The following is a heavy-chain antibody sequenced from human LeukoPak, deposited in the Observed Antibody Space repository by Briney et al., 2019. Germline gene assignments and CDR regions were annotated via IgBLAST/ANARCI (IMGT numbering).Heavy chain of an antibody. Sequence: GGSLRLSCAASGFTFSSYWMHWVRQTPGKGLVWVSRINNDGSSTRNADAVKGRFTISRDNAKNTLYLQMNSLRPGDTAVYYCVRGDTYDYYYYYGMDVWGQGTRSPSP. D-gene: IGHD5-18*01. J-gene: IGHJ6*02. CDR1: GFTFSSYW. CDR3: VRGDTYDYYYYYGMDV. CDR2: INNDGSST. V-gene: IGHV3-74*01.